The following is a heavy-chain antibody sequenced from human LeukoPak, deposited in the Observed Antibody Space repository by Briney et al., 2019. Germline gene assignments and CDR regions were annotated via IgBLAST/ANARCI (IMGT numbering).Heavy chain of an antibody. Sequence: GGSLRLSCAASGFTVSSNYMSWVRQAPGKGLXXXXVIYSGGSTYYADSVKGRFTISRDNSKNTLYLQMNSLRAEDTAVYYCARDRKPTPLYYGMDVWGQGTTVTVSS. CDR3: ARDRKPTPLYYGMDV. CDR1: GFTVSSNY. J-gene: IGHJ6*02. V-gene: IGHV3-53*01. CDR2: IYSGGST.